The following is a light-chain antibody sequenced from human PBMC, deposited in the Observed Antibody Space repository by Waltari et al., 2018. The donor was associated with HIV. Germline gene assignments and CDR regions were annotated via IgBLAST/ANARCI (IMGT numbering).Light chain of an antibody. V-gene: IGKV1-39*01. J-gene: IGKJ5*01. CDR1: QNINNY. Sequence: DIQMTQSPSSLSASVGATLTITCRASQNINNYLNWYQQRPGKPPNLLIYGASSLQPGVPSRFSARTAGANFTLTITRLQPEDFASYYCQQSFSAAITLGQGTRL. CDR3: QQSFSAAIT. CDR2: GAS.